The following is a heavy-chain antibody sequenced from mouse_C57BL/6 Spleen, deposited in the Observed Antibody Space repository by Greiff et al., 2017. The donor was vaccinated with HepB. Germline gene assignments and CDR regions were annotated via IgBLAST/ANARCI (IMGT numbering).Heavy chain of an antibody. D-gene: IGHD1-1*01. J-gene: IGHJ1*03. CDR3: ARDRAYGSSYGYFDV. CDR1: GFTFSSYA. CDR2: ISDGGSYT. V-gene: IGHV5-4*01. Sequence: EVQLVESGGGLVKPGGSLKLSCAASGFTFSSYAMSWVRQTPEKRLEWVATISDGGSYTYYPDNVKGRFTISRDNAKNNLYLQMSHLKSEDTAMYYCARDRAYGSSYGYFDVWGTRTTVTVSS.